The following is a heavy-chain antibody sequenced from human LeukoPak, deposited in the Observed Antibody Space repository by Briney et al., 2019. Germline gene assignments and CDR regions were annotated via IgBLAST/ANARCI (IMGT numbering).Heavy chain of an antibody. V-gene: IGHV3-7*01. CDR1: GFTFTNYW. J-gene: IGHJ4*02. Sequence: GVLRLSCAASGFTFTNYWMSWVRQAPGKGLELVANIKQDRSEKYYVDSVKGRFTISRDNAKNSLYLQMNSLRAEDTAVYYCASGEYDRSGYDCDYWGQGTLVTVSS. CDR2: IKQDRSEK. D-gene: IGHD3-22*01. CDR3: ASGEYDRSGYDCDY.